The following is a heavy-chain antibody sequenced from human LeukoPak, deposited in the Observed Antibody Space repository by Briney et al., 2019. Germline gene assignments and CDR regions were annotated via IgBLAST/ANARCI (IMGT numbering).Heavy chain of an antibody. D-gene: IGHD3-3*01. CDR1: GFTFSSYW. Sequence: GGSLRLSCAASGFTFSSYWMRWVRQAPGKGLEWVANIKQDGSEKYYVDSVRGRFTISRDNTKNSLYLQMNSLRAEDTAVYYCASLDDFWSGYWGNYMDVWGKGTTVTVSS. CDR2: IKQDGSEK. CDR3: ASLDDFWSGYWGNYMDV. J-gene: IGHJ6*03. V-gene: IGHV3-7*01.